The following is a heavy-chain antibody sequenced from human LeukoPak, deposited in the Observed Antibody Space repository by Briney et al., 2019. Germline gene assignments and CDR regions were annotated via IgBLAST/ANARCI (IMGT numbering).Heavy chain of an antibody. CDR3: GGFGYEAAVDL. V-gene: IGHV3-7*01. Sequence: GGSLRLSRAASGFTFRGYWMTWVRQPPGKGLEFVANIKPDGSETYYVDSVKGRFTISRDNTKNLVFLQMNSLRGEDAAVYHCGGFGYEAAVDLWGQGTLVTVSS. D-gene: IGHD6-13*01. CDR2: IKPDGSET. J-gene: IGHJ4*02. CDR1: GFTFRGYW.